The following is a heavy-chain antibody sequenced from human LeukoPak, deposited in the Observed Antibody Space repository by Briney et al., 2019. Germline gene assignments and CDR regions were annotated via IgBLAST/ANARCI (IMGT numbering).Heavy chain of an antibody. CDR1: GYSFTSYW. V-gene: IGHV5-51*01. CDR3: ALGARDDAFDI. Sequence: GASLQISCQGSGYSFTSYWIGWVRQMPGKGLEWMGIIYPGDSDTRYSPSFQGQVTISADKSISTAYLQWSSLKASDTAMYYCALGARDDAFDIWGQGTMVTVSS. D-gene: IGHD4/OR15-4a*01. CDR2: IYPGDSDT. J-gene: IGHJ3*02.